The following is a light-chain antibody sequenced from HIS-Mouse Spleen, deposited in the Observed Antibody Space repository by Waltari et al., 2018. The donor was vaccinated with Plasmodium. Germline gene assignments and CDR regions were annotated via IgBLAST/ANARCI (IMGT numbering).Light chain of an antibody. CDR1: ALPKQY. CDR2: EDS. Sequence: SYELTQPPSVSVSPGQTARITCSRDALPKQYAYWYQQKSGPAPVLVIYEDSKRPSGRPERCSGSSSGTMATLTIRGAQVEDEADYYCYSTDSSGNHRVFGGGTKLTVL. J-gene: IGLJ3*02. V-gene: IGLV3-10*01. CDR3: YSTDSSGNHRV.